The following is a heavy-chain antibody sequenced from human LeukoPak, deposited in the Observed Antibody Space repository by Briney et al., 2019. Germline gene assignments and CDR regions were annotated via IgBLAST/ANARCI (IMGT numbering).Heavy chain of an antibody. D-gene: IGHD3-22*01. V-gene: IGHV1-46*01. Sequence: ASVKVSCKASGYTFTSYYMHWVRQAPGQGLEWMGIINPSGGSTSYAQKFQGRVTMTRDMSTSTVYMELSSLRSEDTAVYYCARRTYDSSGYYYYFDYWGQGTPVTVSS. CDR3: ARRTYDSSGYYYYFDY. CDR2: INPSGGST. J-gene: IGHJ4*02. CDR1: GYTFTSYY.